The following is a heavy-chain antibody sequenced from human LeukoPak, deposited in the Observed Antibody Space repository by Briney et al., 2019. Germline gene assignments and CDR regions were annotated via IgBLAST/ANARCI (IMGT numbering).Heavy chain of an antibody. Sequence: SETLSLTCTVSGGSISSSSYYWGWIRQPPGKGLEWIGSIYYSGSTYYNPSLKSRVTISVDTSKNQFSLKLSSVTAADTAVYYCARDYYDSSGYQQPLSYYYYMDVWGKGTTVTVSS. CDR3: ARDYYDSSGYQQPLSYYYYMDV. CDR2: IYYSGST. V-gene: IGHV4-39*07. J-gene: IGHJ6*03. D-gene: IGHD3-22*01. CDR1: GGSISSSSYY.